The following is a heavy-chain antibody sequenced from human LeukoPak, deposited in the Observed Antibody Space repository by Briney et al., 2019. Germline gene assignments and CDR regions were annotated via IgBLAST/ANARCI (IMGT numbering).Heavy chain of an antibody. V-gene: IGHV3-48*03. CDR2: ISSSGSTI. CDR3: ARGDYGDYVPPV. Sequence: GGTLRLSCAASGFTFSSYEMNWVRQAPGKGLEWVSYISSSGSTIYYADSVKGRFTISRDNAKNSLYLQMNSLRAEDTAVYYCARGDYGDYVPPVWGQGTLVTVSS. D-gene: IGHD4-17*01. J-gene: IGHJ4*02. CDR1: GFTFSSYE.